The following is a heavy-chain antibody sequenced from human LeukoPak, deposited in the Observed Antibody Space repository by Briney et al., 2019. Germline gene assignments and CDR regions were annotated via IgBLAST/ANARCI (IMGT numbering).Heavy chain of an antibody. CDR1: GYSFISHW. J-gene: IGHJ4*02. V-gene: IGHV5-51*01. Sequence: GESLKISCKGLGYSFISHWIGWARPMPGKGLEWMGIIYPGDSDTRYSPSFQGQVTISVDKSISTAYLQWSSLKASDTAMYYCARQDPAGEYYFDYWGQGILVTVSS. CDR2: IYPGDSDT. D-gene: IGHD3-10*01. CDR3: ARQDPAGEYYFDY.